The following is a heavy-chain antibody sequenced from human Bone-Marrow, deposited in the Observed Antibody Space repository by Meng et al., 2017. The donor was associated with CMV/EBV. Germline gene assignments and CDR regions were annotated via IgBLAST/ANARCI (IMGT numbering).Heavy chain of an antibody. CDR3: ARVWGGGVDH. CDR1: GASISSGIHY. CDR2: IYTCMST. D-gene: IGHD3-16*01. Sequence: TSPVSGASISSGIHYCSSIRQPAGKGLAWIGRIYTCMSTKYNPSLKIRVTISIATSKKQFSLQLTPVTAADTAVYYCARVWGGGVDHWGQGTLVTVSS. J-gene: IGHJ4*02. V-gene: IGHV4-61*02.